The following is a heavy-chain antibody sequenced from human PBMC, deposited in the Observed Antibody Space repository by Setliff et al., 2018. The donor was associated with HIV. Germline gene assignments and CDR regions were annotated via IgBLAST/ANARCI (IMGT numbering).Heavy chain of an antibody. CDR2: RYAGGSA. Sequence: SETLSLTCTVSGGSITSNRHYWSWIRQPAGKGLEWIGNRYAGGSANYAPSLKGRVSISEDTSKNQFSLELRSVTAADTAVYYCARDPKVEWDLLGAFDIWGQGTMVPVSS. CDR3: ARDPKVEWDLLGAFDI. J-gene: IGHJ3*02. V-gene: IGHV4-61*09. CDR1: GGSITSNRHY. D-gene: IGHD3-16*01.